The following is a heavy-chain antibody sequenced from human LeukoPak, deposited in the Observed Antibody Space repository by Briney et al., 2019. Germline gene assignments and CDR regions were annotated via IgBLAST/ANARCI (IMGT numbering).Heavy chain of an antibody. Sequence: SETLSLTCTVSGGSISGNYWSWVRQPPGKGLEWIGNIYYSGGTKYNPSLKSRVTIPVDTSKNQFSLKLSSVTPADTAVYYCARETGNRFDPWGQGTLFTVSS. CDR3: ARETGNRFDP. J-gene: IGHJ5*02. CDR1: GGSISGNY. CDR2: IYYSGGT. V-gene: IGHV4-59*01. D-gene: IGHD3-10*01.